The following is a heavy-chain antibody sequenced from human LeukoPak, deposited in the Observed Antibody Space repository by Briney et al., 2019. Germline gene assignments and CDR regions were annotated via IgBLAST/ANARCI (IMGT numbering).Heavy chain of an antibody. CDR2: IDPSGGSA. D-gene: IGHD4-11*01. Sequence: ASVKVSCKASGYTFTSYYMHWVRQAPGQGLEWMGIIDPSGGSAGYAQKFQGRVTMTRDTSTSTVYMELSSLRSEDTAVYYCARRIGYGNYVSNWFDPWGQGTLVTVSS. V-gene: IGHV1-46*01. J-gene: IGHJ5*02. CDR1: GYTFTSYY. CDR3: ARRIGYGNYVSNWFDP.